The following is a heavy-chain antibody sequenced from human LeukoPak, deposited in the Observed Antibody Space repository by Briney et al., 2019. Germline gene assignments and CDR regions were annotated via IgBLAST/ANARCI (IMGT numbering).Heavy chain of an antibody. D-gene: IGHD5-12*01. V-gene: IGHV4-4*09. CDR2: IYTSGST. Sequence: PSETLSLTCTVSVGSISSYYWSWIRQPPGKGLEWIGYIYTSGSTNYNPSLKSRVTISVDTSKNQFSLKLSSVTAADTAVYYCATPLVSGYVGYWGQGTLVTVSS. J-gene: IGHJ4*02. CDR1: VGSISSYY. CDR3: ATPLVSGYVGY.